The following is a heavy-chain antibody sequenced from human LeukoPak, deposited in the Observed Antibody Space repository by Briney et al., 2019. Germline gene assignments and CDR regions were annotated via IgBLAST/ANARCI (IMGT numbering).Heavy chain of an antibody. D-gene: IGHD4-17*01. V-gene: IGHV1-18*01. CDR1: GYTLNSFG. Sequence: ASVKVSCKASGYTLNSFGFTWVRQAPGQGLEWVGWISAHQGDTKYAQKVQGRVTMTTDTSTSTAYMELRGLRSDDTAVYFCARGSYGEVSFDYWGQGTLVTVSS. CDR2: ISAHQGDT. CDR3: ARGSYGEVSFDY. J-gene: IGHJ4*02.